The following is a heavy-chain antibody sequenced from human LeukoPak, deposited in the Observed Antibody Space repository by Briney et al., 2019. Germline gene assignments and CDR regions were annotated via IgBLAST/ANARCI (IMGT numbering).Heavy chain of an antibody. J-gene: IGHJ3*02. V-gene: IGHV1-2*02. D-gene: IGHD3-22*01. Sequence: ASVKVSCKASGYTFTGYYMHWVRQAPGQGLEWMGWINPNSGGTNYAQKFQGRVTVTRDTSISTAYMELSRLRSDDTAVYYCARDLGDSSGYYDAFDIWGQGTMVTVSS. CDR2: INPNSGGT. CDR3: ARDLGDSSGYYDAFDI. CDR1: GYTFTGYY.